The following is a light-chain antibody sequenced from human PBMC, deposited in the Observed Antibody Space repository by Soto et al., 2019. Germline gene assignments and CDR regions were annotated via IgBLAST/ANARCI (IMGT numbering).Light chain of an antibody. CDR2: GAS. J-gene: IGKJ1*01. V-gene: IGKV3-15*01. Sequence: EIVMTQSPATLSVSPGERAPLSCRASQSVSSSLAWYQQQPGQAPRLLIYGASTRATGVPARFSGGGSGTEFTLTISSLQSEDFAVYYCQQYNDWPRTFGQGTKVEI. CDR3: QQYNDWPRT. CDR1: QSVSSS.